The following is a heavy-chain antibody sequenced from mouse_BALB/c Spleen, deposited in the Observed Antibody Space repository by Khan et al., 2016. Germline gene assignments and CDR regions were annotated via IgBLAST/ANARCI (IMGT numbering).Heavy chain of an antibody. Sequence: EVELVESGGGLVKPGGSLKLSCAASGFTFSDYFIYWVRQTPEKRLEWVATISNNGAYTYYPDSVKGRFTISRDNAKNNLYLQMSSLRSEDTAMYYCARTYCNYVYFYVWGAGTTLTVSS. CDR3: ARTYCNYVYFYV. CDR2: ISNNGAYT. CDR1: GFTFSDYF. V-gene: IGHV5-4*02. J-gene: IGHJ1*01. D-gene: IGHD2-1*01.